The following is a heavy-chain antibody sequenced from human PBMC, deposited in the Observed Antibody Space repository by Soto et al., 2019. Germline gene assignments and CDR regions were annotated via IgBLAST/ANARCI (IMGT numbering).Heavy chain of an antibody. Sequence: SVKVSCKASGGTFSSYAISWVRQAPGQGLEWMGGIIPIFGTANYAQKFQGRVTITADESTSTAYMELRSLRSDDTAVYYCAREHIVAGIYPRNMDVWDQGTTVTVSS. J-gene: IGHJ6*02. CDR2: IIPIFGTA. D-gene: IGHD5-12*01. CDR1: GGTFSSYA. V-gene: IGHV1-69*13. CDR3: AREHIVAGIYPRNMDV.